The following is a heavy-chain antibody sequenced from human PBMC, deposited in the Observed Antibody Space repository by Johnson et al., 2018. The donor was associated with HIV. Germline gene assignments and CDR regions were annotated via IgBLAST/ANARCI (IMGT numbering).Heavy chain of an antibody. J-gene: IGHJ3*02. D-gene: IGHD3-10*01. CDR3: AREVRGPRGGFDI. CDR2: ISYDGSNK. CDR1: GFTFSSYA. Sequence: VQLVESGGGVVQPGRSLRLSCAASGFTFSSYAMHWVRQAPGKGLEWVAVISYDGSNKYYADSVKGRFTISRDNSKNTVYLQMNSLRAEDTAVYYCAREVRGPRGGFDIWGQGTMVTVSS. V-gene: IGHV3-30-3*01.